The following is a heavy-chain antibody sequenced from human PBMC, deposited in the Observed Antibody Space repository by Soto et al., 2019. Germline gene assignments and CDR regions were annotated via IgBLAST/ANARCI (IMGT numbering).Heavy chain of an antibody. CDR2: IIPIFGTA. CDR1: VGTFSSYA. Sequence: QVQLVQSGAEVKKPGSSVKVSCKASVGTFSSYAISWVRQAPGQGLEWMGGIIPIFGTANYAQKFQGRVTITADESTSTAYMELSILRSEDTAVYYCAGGLVDTAMARLSVRDYWGQGTLVTVSS. J-gene: IGHJ4*02. CDR3: AGGLVDTAMARLSVRDY. D-gene: IGHD5-18*01. V-gene: IGHV1-69*12.